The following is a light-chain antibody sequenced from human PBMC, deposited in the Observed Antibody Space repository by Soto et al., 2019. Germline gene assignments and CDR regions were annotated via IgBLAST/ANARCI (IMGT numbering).Light chain of an antibody. J-gene: IGLJ3*02. CDR2: EVS. Sequence: QSALTQPASVSGSPGQSITISCTGTSSDVGDYNYVSWYQQHPGKAPKLMIYEVSNRPSGVPNRFSGSKSGNTASLPISGLQAEDEAHYYCSSYTSSNTWVFGGGTKLTVL. V-gene: IGLV2-14*01. CDR3: SSYTSSNTWV. CDR1: SSDVGDYNY.